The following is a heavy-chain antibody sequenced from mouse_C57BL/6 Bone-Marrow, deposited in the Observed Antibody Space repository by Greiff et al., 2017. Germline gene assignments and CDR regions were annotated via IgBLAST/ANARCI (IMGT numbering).Heavy chain of an antibody. V-gene: IGHV7-3*01. CDR1: GFTFTDYY. D-gene: IGHD1-1*01. CDR2: IRNKANGYTT. Sequence: EVKLMESGGGLVQPGGSLSLSCAASGFTFTDYYMSWVRQPPGKALEWLGFIRNKANGYTTEYSASVKGRFTISRDNSKSILYLQMNALRAEDSATYYCARSYYYGSSYLYYYAMDYWGQGTSVTVSS. J-gene: IGHJ4*01. CDR3: ARSYYYGSSYLYYYAMDY.